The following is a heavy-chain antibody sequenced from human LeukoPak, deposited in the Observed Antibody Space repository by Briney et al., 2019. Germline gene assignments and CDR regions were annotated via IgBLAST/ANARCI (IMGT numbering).Heavy chain of an antibody. Sequence: SQTLSLTCAISGDSVSSNSAAWNWIRQSPSRGLEWLGRTYYRSKWYNDYAVSVKSRITINPDTSKNQFSLQLNSVTPEDTAVYYCARDALSSGWSEGQLYYYYGMDVWGQGTTVTVSS. J-gene: IGHJ6*02. CDR3: ARDALSSGWSEGQLYYYYGMDV. V-gene: IGHV6-1*01. CDR2: TYYRSKWYN. D-gene: IGHD6-19*01. CDR1: GDSVSSNSAA.